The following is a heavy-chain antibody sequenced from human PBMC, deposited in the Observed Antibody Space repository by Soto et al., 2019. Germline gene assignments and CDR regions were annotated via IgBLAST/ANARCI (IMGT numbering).Heavy chain of an antibody. J-gene: IGHJ6*02. Sequence: PSQTLSLTCAISGDSVSSNSAAWNWIRQSPSRGLEWLGRTYYRSKWYNDYAVSVKSRITINPDTSKNQFPLQLNSVTPEDTAVYYCASSSYTVDPYCSSTSCPPPYYYYGMDVWGQGTTVTVSS. CDR3: ASSSYTVDPYCSSTSCPPPYYYYGMDV. CDR1: GDSVSSNSAA. CDR2: TYYRSKWYN. V-gene: IGHV6-1*01. D-gene: IGHD2-2*01.